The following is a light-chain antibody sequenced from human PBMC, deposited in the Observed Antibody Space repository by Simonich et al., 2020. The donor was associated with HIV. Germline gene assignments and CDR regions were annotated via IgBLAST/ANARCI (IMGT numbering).Light chain of an antibody. J-gene: IGKJ4*01. CDR2: LGA. V-gene: IGKV2-28*01. Sequence: DIVMTQSPLSLPVTPGEPASIQYRSTQSLLHSSGCNYLHWYLQKPGMSPQLLLYLGANRASGVPDRFSGCGSGTDFTLKINRVEAEDVGIYYCMQPLQTVTFGGGTKVEIK. CDR3: MQPLQTVT. CDR1: QSLLHSSGCNY.